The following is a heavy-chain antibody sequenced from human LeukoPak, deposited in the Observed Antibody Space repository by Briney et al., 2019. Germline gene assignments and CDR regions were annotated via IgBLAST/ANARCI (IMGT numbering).Heavy chain of an antibody. J-gene: IGHJ3*02. CDR1: GYTFTGYY. CDR3: ASVDPAMATAFDI. D-gene: IGHD5-18*01. V-gene: IGHV1-2*02. CDR2: INPNSGDT. Sequence: GASVKVSCKASGYTFTGYYMHWVRQAPGQGLEWMGWINPNSGDTNYAQKFQGRVAMTRDPSISAAYMELRWLTSDDTAVYYCASVDPAMATAFDIRGQGTMVTVSS.